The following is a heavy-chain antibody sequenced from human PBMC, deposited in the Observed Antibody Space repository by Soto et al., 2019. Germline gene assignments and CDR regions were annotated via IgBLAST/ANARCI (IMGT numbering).Heavy chain of an antibody. CDR2: ISSSGDT. CDR1: SYSIRSGDY. J-gene: IGHJ5*02. Sequence: SETLSLTCAVSSYSIRSGDYWAWIRQSPGTGLEWFGSISSSGDTFYNPSLRSRVTLSVDGSKNQVFLELTSVTAADTALYYCARVHASGHGVDLWGQGTLLTVS. V-gene: IGHV4-38-2*01. CDR3: ARVHASGHGVDL. D-gene: IGHD4-17*01.